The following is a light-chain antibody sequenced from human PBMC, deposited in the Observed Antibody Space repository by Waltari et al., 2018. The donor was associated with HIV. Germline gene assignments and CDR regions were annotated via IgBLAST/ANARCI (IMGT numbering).Light chain of an antibody. J-gene: IGKJ3*01. CDR2: GAS. CDR1: QRVSSGY. CDR3: QQYGRSPFT. V-gene: IGKV3-20*01. Sequence: EIVSTQSPGTLSLSPGERAPLSCRARQRVSSGYLAWYQQKPGQAHRLRISGASSRATGIPDRFSGSGSGTDFTLTISRLGPEDFAVYYCQQYGRSPFTFGPGTKVEIK.